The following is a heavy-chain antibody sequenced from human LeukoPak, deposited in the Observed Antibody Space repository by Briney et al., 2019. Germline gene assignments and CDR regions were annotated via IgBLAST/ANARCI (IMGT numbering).Heavy chain of an antibody. CDR3: AKDPEQLIGYCSGGTCSLRY. Sequence: GGSLTLSCAVSGFTFSSYAMSWVRQAPGEGLEWVSTISGSGTNTYFTDSVKGRFTISRHNSKNTLYLQMNSLRAEDTAVYYCAKDPEQLIGYCSGGTCSLRYWGQGTLVTVSS. CDR1: GFTFSSYA. J-gene: IGHJ4*02. V-gene: IGHV3-23*01. D-gene: IGHD2-15*01. CDR2: ISGSGTNT.